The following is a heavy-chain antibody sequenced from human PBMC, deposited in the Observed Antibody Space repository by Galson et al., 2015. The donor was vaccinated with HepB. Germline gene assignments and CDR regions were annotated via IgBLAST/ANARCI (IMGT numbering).Heavy chain of an antibody. CDR2: IYSGGST. CDR3: ARSPPIPNGDYEDY. J-gene: IGHJ4*02. CDR1: GFTVSSNY. V-gene: IGHV3-53*01. Sequence: SLRLSCAASGFTVSSNYMSWVRQAPGKGLEWVSVIYSGGSTYYADSVKGRFTISRDSSKNTLYLQMNSLRVEDTAVYYCARSPPIPNGDYEDYWGQGTLVTVSS. D-gene: IGHD4-17*01.